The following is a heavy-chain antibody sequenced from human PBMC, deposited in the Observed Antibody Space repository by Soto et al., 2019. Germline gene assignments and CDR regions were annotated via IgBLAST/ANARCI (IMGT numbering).Heavy chain of an antibody. Sequence: QPGGSLRLSCSASGFTFSMFSMHWVRQAPGKGLEYVSGISSNGDSTYHADSVKGRFTISRDNSKNTLYLQMSSLRAVDTAVYYCVHPRSTVQIPPTWGQGTLVTVSS. D-gene: IGHD4-17*01. J-gene: IGHJ5*02. CDR1: GFTFSMFS. CDR3: VHPRSTVQIPPT. CDR2: ISSNGDST. V-gene: IGHV3-64D*06.